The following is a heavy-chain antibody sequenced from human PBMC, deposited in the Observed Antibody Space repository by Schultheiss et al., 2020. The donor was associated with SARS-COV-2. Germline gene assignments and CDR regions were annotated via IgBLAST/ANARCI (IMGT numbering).Heavy chain of an antibody. J-gene: IGHJ4*02. V-gene: IGHV3-30*19. Sequence: GESLKISCAASGFTFSSYGMHWVRQAPGKGLECVAVISYDGSNKYYADSVKGRFTISRDNSKNTLYLQMNSLRAEDTAVYYCARAGSSGYWAYYFDYWGQGTLVTVSS. CDR3: ARAGSSGYWAYYFDY. CDR1: GFTFSSYG. D-gene: IGHD3-22*01. CDR2: ISYDGSNK.